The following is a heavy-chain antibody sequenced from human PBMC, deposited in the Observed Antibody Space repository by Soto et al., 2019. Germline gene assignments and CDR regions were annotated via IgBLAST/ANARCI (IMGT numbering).Heavy chain of an antibody. J-gene: IGHJ4*02. V-gene: IGHV4-31*03. CDR3: ARDNYDSSGYYHGSFDY. CDR1: SGSVSSGGYY. D-gene: IGHD3-22*01. CDR2: IYYSGST. Sequence: NPSETLSLTCTVSSGSVSSGGYYWSWIRQHPGKGLEWIGYIYYSGSTYYNPSLKRRVTISVDTSKNQFSLKLSSVTAADTAVYYCARDNYDSSGYYHGSFDYWGQGTLVTVSS.